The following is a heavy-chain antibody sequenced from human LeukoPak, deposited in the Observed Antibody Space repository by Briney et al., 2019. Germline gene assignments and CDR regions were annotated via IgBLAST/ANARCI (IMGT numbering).Heavy chain of an antibody. CDR2: IYYSGST. CDR1: GGSISSYY. J-gene: IGHJ3*02. V-gene: IGHV4-39*07. CDR3: ARISGGGASDI. D-gene: IGHD3-16*01. Sequence: PSETLSLTCTVSGGSISSYYWSWIRQPPGKGLEWIGSIYYSGSTYYNPSLKSRVTISVDTSKNQFSLKLSSVTAADTAVYYCARISGGGASDIWGQGTMVTVSS.